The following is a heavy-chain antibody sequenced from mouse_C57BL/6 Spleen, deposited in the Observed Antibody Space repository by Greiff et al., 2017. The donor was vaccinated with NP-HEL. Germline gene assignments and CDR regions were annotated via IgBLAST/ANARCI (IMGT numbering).Heavy chain of an antibody. V-gene: IGHV1-80*01. CDR1: GYAFSSYW. Sequence: VQLQQSGAELVKPGASVKISCKASGYAFSSYWMNWVKQRPGKGLEWIGQIYPGDGDTNYNGKFKGKATLTADKSSSTAYMQLSSLTSEDSAVYFCARDYYDYDEDFDYWGQGTTLTVSS. CDR2: IYPGDGDT. J-gene: IGHJ2*01. CDR3: ARDYYDYDEDFDY. D-gene: IGHD2-4*01.